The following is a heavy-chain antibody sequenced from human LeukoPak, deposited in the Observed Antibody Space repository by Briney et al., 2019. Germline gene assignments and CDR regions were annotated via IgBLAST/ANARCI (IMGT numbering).Heavy chain of an antibody. Sequence: ASVKVSCKASGYTFTGYYMHGVRQAPGQGLEWMGWINPNSGGTNYAQKFQGRVTMTRDMSTSTVYMELSSLRSEDTAVYYCARDLGEMATTETDYWGQGTLVTVSS. CDR3: ARDLGEMATTETDY. CDR2: INPNSGGT. J-gene: IGHJ4*02. D-gene: IGHD5-24*01. V-gene: IGHV1-2*02. CDR1: GYTFTGYY.